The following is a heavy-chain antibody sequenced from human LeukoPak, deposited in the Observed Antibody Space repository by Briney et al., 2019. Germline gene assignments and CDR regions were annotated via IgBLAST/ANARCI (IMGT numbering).Heavy chain of an antibody. CDR2: ISYDGSNE. CDR3: AKGQGYCSSISCSFYFDY. J-gene: IGHJ4*02. Sequence: GGSVRLSCTASGFTFSNYGMHWVRQAPGKGLEWVSVISYDGSNEYYVDSVKGRFTITRDNSKNTLYLQMNSLRAEDTAVYYCAKGQGYCSSISCSFYFDYWGQGTLVTVSS. D-gene: IGHD2-2*01. V-gene: IGHV3-30*18. CDR1: GFTFSNYG.